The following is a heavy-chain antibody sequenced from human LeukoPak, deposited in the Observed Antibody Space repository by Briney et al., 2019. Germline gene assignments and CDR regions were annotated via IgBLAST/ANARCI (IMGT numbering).Heavy chain of an antibody. J-gene: IGHJ4*02. V-gene: IGHV1-2*06. CDR3: ARDPLYGSGSYFFDF. CDR2: INPNSGGT. Sequence: AXVKVSCKASGYTFTGYYMHWVRQAPGQGLEWMGRINPNSGGTNYAQKFQGRVTMTRDTSISTVYMELSRLRSDDTAVYYCARDPLYGSGSYFFDFWGQGTLVTVSS. D-gene: IGHD3-10*01. CDR1: GYTFTGYY.